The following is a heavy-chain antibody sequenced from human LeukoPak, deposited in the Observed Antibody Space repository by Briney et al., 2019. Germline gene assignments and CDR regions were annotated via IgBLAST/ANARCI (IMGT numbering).Heavy chain of an antibody. D-gene: IGHD3-22*01. J-gene: IGHJ4*02. V-gene: IGHV3-21*01. CDR1: GFTFSNYR. CDR2: ISSSRSYI. CDR3: ARDDYFDHYFDY. Sequence: GGSLRLSCAASGFTFSNYRMNWVRQAPGKGLEWVSPISSSRSYIYYADSMKGRVTISRDNAKNTLYLQMSSLRAEDTAVYYCARDDYFDHYFDYWGQGTLVTVSS.